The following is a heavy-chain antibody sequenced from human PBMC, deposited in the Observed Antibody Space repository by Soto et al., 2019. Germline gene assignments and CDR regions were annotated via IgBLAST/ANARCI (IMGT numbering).Heavy chain of an antibody. CDR2: MNPNSGNT. Sequence: ASVKVSCKASGYTFTSYDISWVRQATGQGLEWMGWMNPNSGNTGYAQKFQGRVTMTRNTSISTAYMELSSLRSEDTAVYYCAIDDYDFSGLDLWGQGTLVTVSS. CDR1: GYTFTSYD. D-gene: IGHD3-16*01. V-gene: IGHV1-8*01. CDR3: AIDDYDFSGLDL. J-gene: IGHJ5*02.